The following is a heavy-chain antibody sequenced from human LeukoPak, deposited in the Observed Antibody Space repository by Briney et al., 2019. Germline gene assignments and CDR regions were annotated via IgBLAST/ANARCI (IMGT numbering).Heavy chain of an antibody. CDR2: IKQDGSEK. Sequence: GGSLRLSCAASGFTFSSYWMSWVRQAPGKGLEWVANIKQDGSEKYYVDSVKGRFTISRDNAKNSLYLQMNSLRAEDTAVYYCARTLDGYNLLAFDIWGQGTMVTVSS. V-gene: IGHV3-7*01. CDR1: GFTFSSYW. D-gene: IGHD5-24*01. J-gene: IGHJ3*02. CDR3: ARTLDGYNLLAFDI.